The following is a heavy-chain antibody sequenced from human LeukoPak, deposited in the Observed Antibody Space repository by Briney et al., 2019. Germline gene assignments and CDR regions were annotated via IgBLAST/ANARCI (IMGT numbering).Heavy chain of an antibody. CDR3: ARDGVSGYYYDY. J-gene: IGHJ4*02. CDR1: GDSISSTHW. Sequence: SETLSLTCAVSGDSISSTHWWSWVRQPPGKGLEWIGEIYHSGSTNYNPSLKSRVTISVDKSKNQFSLKLSSVTAADTAVYYCARDGVSGYYYDYWGQGTLVTVSS. V-gene: IGHV4-4*02. CDR2: IYHSGST. D-gene: IGHD3-3*01.